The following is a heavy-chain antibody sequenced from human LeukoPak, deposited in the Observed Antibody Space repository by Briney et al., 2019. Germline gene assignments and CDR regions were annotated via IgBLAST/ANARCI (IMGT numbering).Heavy chain of an antibody. CDR3: ARVSSRRLPSKIAYGGSWSYYYYMDV. CDR2: IYSSGST. D-gene: IGHD6-13*01. V-gene: IGHV4-61*02. Sequence: SETLSLICTVSGGSIRSGDYYWSWIRQPAGKGLGWIGRIYSSGSTNYNPSLKSRVTISIDTSKNQFSLNLSSMTAADTAVYYCARVSSRRLPSKIAYGGSWSYYYYMDVWGKGTTVTISS. CDR1: GGSIRSGDYY. J-gene: IGHJ6*03.